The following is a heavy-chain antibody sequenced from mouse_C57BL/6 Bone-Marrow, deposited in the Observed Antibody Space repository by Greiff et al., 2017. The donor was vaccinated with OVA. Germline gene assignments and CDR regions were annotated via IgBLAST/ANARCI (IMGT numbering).Heavy chain of an antibody. V-gene: IGHV1-55*01. CDR3: AIDYYGSSPAWFAY. CDR2: IYPGSGST. Sequence: QVQLQQPGAELVKPGASVKMSCKASGYTFTSYWITWVQQRPGQGLEWIGDIYPGSGSTNYNEKFKSKATLTVDQSSITAYMQLRSLTSEDSAVYDCAIDYYGSSPAWFAYWGQGTLVTVSA. D-gene: IGHD1-1*01. CDR1: GYTFTSYW. J-gene: IGHJ3*01.